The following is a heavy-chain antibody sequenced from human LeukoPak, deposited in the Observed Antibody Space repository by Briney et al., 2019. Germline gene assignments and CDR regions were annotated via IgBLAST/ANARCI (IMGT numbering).Heavy chain of an antibody. CDR1: GFTFSDYY. J-gene: IGHJ5*02. CDR3: AKAPLQDYYDSSPLVS. Sequence: PGGSLRLSCAASGFTFSDYYMSWIRQAPGKGLEWVSYISSSGSTIYYADSVKGRFTISRDNSKNTLYLQMNSLRAEDTAVYYCAKAPLQDYYDSSPLVSWGQGTLVTVSS. D-gene: IGHD3-22*01. CDR2: ISSSGSTI. V-gene: IGHV3-11*04.